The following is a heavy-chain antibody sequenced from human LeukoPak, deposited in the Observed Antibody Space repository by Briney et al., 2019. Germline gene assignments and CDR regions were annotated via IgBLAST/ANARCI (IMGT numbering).Heavy chain of an antibody. Sequence: ASVKVSCKASGYTFTSYNMHWVRQPPAQGLEWMGIINISGGSTSYAQKFQGRVTMTRDMSTSTVYMELSSLRSEDTAVYYCAREGPTYYYDSSGYRAHQDFDYWGQGTLVTVSS. V-gene: IGHV1-46*01. CDR1: GYTFTSYN. D-gene: IGHD3-22*01. CDR3: AREGPTYYYDSSGYRAHQDFDY. CDR2: INISGGST. J-gene: IGHJ4*02.